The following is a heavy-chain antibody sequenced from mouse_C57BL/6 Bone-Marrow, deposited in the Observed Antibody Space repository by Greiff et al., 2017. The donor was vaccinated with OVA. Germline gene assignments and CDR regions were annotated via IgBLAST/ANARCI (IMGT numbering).Heavy chain of an antibody. Sequence: QVQLQQPGAELVMPGASVKLSCKASGYTFTSYWMHWVKQRPGQGLEWIGEIDPSDSYPNYNQKFKGKSTLTVDKSSSTAYMQLSSLTSEDSAVYYCARGGYGGDYWGQGTTLTVSS. D-gene: IGHD2-2*01. CDR3: ARGGYGGDY. V-gene: IGHV1-69*01. CDR2: IDPSDSYP. CDR1: GYTFTSYW. J-gene: IGHJ2*01.